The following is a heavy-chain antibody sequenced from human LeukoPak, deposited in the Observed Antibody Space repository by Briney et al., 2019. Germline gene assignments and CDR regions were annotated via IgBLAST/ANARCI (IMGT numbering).Heavy chain of an antibody. D-gene: IGHD2-21*02. J-gene: IGHJ5*02. Sequence: SETLSLTCAVYGGSFNDYYWNWIRQPPGKGLEWIGEINLRGSTTYNPSLKSRVTISLDESKNQFSLKLSSVTAADTAVYYCASIVVVTAISPSTAVDPWGQGTLVTVSS. CDR2: INLRGST. CDR1: GGSFNDYY. CDR3: ASIVVVTAISPSTAVDP. V-gene: IGHV4-34*01.